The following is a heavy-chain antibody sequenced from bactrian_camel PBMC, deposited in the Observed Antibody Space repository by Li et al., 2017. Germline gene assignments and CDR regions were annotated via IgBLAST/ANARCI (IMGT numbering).Heavy chain of an antibody. J-gene: IGHJ4*01. Sequence: VQLVESGGGSVQAGESLRLSCAVSGYRYASYCIAWFRQAPGKEREGVASISTDGIPTYADSVKGRLTISKDNAKTTLYLQMNSLKPEDTAMYYCAKDWEGVVLGQGTQVTVS. D-gene: IGHD1*01. CDR2: ISTDGIP. V-gene: IGHV3S55*01. CDR1: GYRYASYC.